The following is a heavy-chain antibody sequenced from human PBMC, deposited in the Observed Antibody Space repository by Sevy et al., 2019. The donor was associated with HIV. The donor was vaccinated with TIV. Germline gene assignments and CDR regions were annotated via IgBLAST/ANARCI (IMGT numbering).Heavy chain of an antibody. J-gene: IGHJ4*01. CDR2: IRYDGSNK. V-gene: IGHV3-30*02. CDR1: GFTFSSYG. CDR3: AKDPQTYYDFWRGYCPYFDY. D-gene: IGHD3-3*01. Sequence: GGYLRLSCAASGFTFSSYGMHWVRQAPGKGLEWVAFIRYDGSNKYYADSVKGRFTISRDNSKNTLYLQMNSLRAEDTAVYYCAKDPQTYYDFWRGYCPYFDYWGHGTLVTVSS.